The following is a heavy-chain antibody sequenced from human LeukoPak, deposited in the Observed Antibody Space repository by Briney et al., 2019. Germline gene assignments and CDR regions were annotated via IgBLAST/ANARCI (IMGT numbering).Heavy chain of an antibody. V-gene: IGHV4-59*08. CDR1: GGSISSYY. J-gene: IGHJ3*02. Sequence: SETLSLTCTVSGGSISSYYWSWIRQPPGKGLEWIGYIYYSGSTNYNPSLKSRVTISVDTSKNQFSLKLSSVTAADTAVHYCARRFRYCSSTSCAFRAFDIWGQGTMVTVSS. D-gene: IGHD2-2*01. CDR2: IYYSGST. CDR3: ARRFRYCSSTSCAFRAFDI.